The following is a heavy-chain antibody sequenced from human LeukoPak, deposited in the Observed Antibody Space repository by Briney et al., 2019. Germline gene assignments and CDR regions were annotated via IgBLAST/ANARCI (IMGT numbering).Heavy chain of an antibody. V-gene: IGHV3-23*01. D-gene: IGHD3-10*01. Sequence: GGSLRLSCAASGFTFSSYAMSWVRQAPGKGLEWVSAISGSGGSTYYADSVKGRFTISRDNSKNTLYLQMNSLRAEDTAVYYCDPNPPRSITMVRGANWFDPWGQGTLVTVSS. CDR3: DPNPPRSITMVRGANWFDP. CDR1: GFTFSSYA. J-gene: IGHJ5*02. CDR2: ISGSGGST.